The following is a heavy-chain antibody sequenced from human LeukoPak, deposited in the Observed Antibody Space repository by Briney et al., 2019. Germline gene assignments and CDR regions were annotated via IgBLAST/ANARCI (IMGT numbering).Heavy chain of an antibody. CDR1: GFTFSSYS. D-gene: IGHD3-16*01. J-gene: IGHJ3*02. V-gene: IGHV3-21*01. CDR3: ARAGRGIMMEAAFDI. CDR2: ISSSNSYT. Sequence: GGSLRLSCAAFGFTFSSYSMNWVRQAPGKGLEWVSSISSSNSYTYYTDSVRGRFTISRDNAKNSLYLQMNSLRAEDTAVYYCARAGRGIMMEAAFDIWGQGTMVTVSS.